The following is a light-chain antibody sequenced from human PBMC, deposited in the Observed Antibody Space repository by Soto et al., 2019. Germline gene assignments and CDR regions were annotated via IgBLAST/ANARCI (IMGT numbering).Light chain of an antibody. J-gene: IGLJ3*02. Sequence: QLVLTQSPSASASLGASVKLTCTRSSGHSSYAIAWHQQQPEKGPRYLMKLNSDGSHSKGDGIPDRFSGSSSGTERYLTISSLQSEDEADYYCQTWSTGIRVFGGGTKLTVL. CDR1: SGHSSYA. V-gene: IGLV4-69*01. CDR2: LNSDGSH. CDR3: QTWSTGIRV.